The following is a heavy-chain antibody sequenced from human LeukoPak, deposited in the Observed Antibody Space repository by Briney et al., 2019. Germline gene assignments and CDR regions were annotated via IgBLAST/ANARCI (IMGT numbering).Heavy chain of an antibody. D-gene: IGHD3-22*01. V-gene: IGHV4-34*01. Sequence: SETLSLTCAVYGGSLSGSYWSWIRQPPGKGLEWIGEINHSGSTNYNPSLKSRVTISVDTSKNQFSLKLSSVTAADTAVYYCARGEPYYYDSSGYPTRWGQGTLVTVSS. J-gene: IGHJ4*02. CDR2: INHSGST. CDR3: ARGEPYYYDSSGYPTR. CDR1: GGSLSGSY.